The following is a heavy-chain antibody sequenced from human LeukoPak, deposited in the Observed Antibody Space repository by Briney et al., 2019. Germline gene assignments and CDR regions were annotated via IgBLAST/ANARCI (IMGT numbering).Heavy chain of an antibody. CDR3: AKRGVVIRVFLAGFHKEACYFES. CDR1: GYAFTSYG. Sequence: ASVKVSCKASGYAFTSYGISWVRQAPGQGLEWMGWISAYNGNTNYAQKLQGRVTMTTDTSTSTAYMELRSLRSDDTAVYYCAKRGVVIRVFLAGFHKEACYFESWGQGALVTVSS. D-gene: IGHD3/OR15-3a*01. CDR2: ISAYNGNT. V-gene: IGHV1-18*01. J-gene: IGHJ4*02.